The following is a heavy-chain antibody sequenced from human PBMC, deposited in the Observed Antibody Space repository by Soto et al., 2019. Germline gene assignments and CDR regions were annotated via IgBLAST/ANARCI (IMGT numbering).Heavy chain of an antibody. CDR1: GFTFSSYA. Sequence: GGSLRLSCAASGFTFSSYAMSWVRQAPEKGLEWVSAISGSGGSTYYADSVKGRFTISRDNSKNTLYLQMNSLRAEDTAVYYCAKAAKRTYVRDYYYYGMDVWGQGTTVTVSS. V-gene: IGHV3-23*01. J-gene: IGHJ6*02. D-gene: IGHD5-18*01. CDR2: ISGSGGST. CDR3: AKAAKRTYVRDYYYYGMDV.